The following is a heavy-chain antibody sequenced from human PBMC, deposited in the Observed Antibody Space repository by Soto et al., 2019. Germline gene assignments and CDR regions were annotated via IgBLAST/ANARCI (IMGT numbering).Heavy chain of an antibody. CDR2: MQPRTGRT. CDR3: ARGVSAGVDY. Sequence: ASVKVSCNASGYSFTSLDINWVRQTAGQGLEWMGWMQPRTGRTGYAQKFQGRVTMTRDTSINTAYMELTTLTSDDTAFYYCARGVSAGVDYWGQGTLVTVSS. V-gene: IGHV1-8*01. D-gene: IGHD3-10*01. J-gene: IGHJ4*02. CDR1: GYSFTSLD.